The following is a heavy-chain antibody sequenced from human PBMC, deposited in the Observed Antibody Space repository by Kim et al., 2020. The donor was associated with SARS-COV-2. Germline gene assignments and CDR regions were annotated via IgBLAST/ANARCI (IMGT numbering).Heavy chain of an antibody. J-gene: IGHJ6*02. D-gene: IGHD4-17*01. CDR2: ISGSGGST. Sequence: GGSLRLSCAASGFTFSSYAMSWVRQAPGKGLEWVSAISGSGGSTYYADSVKGRFTISRDNSKNTLYLQMNSLRAEDTAVYYCAKKRGGTVTIGMDVWGQGTTVTVSS. CDR3: AKKRGGTVTIGMDV. V-gene: IGHV3-23*01. CDR1: GFTFSSYA.